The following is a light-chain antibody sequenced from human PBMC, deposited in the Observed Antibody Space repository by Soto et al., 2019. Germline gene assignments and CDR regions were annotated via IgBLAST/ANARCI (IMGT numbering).Light chain of an antibody. J-gene: IGLJ2*01. V-gene: IGLV2-14*01. Sequence: QSVLTQPASVSGSPGQSITISCTGTSRDVGGYNYVSWYQQHPGKAPKLMIYEVSNRPSGVSNRFSGSKSGNTASLTISGLQGEDEADYYCSSYASTSTVLFGGGTKVTVL. CDR3: SSYASTSTVL. CDR1: SRDVGGYNY. CDR2: EVS.